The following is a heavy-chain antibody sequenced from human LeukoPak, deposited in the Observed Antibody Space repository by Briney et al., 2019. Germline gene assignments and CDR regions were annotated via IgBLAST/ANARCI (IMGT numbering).Heavy chain of an antibody. CDR1: GNSFGDYY. J-gene: IGHJ5*02. V-gene: IGHV4-4*07. CDR3: TRDTGTTGEVKFDP. CDR2: IYTSGST. Sequence: PSETLSLTCTVSGNSFGDYYWSWIRQPAGKGLEWIGRIYTSGSTTYNPSLKSRVTMSVDTSKSQFSLNLMSVTAADTAVYYCTRDTGTTGEVKFDPWGQGTLVTVSS. D-gene: IGHD4-17*01.